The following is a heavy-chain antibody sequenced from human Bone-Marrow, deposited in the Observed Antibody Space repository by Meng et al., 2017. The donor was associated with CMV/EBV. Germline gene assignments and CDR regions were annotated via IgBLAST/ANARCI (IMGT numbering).Heavy chain of an antibody. CDR3: ARDPAYCGGDCGY. CDR1: GYPFTGYY. D-gene: IGHD2-21*01. V-gene: IGHV1-2*02. J-gene: IGHJ4*02. Sequence: QGRRVRSGAEGEQPGSSVKVSCKASGYPFTGYYMYWVRQAPGQGLEWMGWINPNSGGTNYAQKFQGRVTMTRDTSISTAYMELSRLRSDDTAVYYCARDPAYCGGDCGYWGQGTLVTVSS. CDR2: INPNSGGT.